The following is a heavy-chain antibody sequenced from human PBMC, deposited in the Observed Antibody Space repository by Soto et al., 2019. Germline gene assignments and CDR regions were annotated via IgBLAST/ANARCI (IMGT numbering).Heavy chain of an antibody. D-gene: IGHD2-2*01. V-gene: IGHV4-59*08. Sequence: SETLSLTCTVSGGSISGYYWSWIRQPPGKGLEWIGYIYSSGSTNYNPSLKSRVTISVDTSKNQFSLKLSSVTAADTAVYYCARQIVLVPAARGDYYYGIDVWGQGTTVTVSS. CDR3: ARQIVLVPAARGDYYYGIDV. CDR2: IYSSGST. CDR1: GGSISGYY. J-gene: IGHJ6*02.